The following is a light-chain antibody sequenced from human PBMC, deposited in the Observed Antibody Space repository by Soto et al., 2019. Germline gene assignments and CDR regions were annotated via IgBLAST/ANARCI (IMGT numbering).Light chain of an antibody. V-gene: IGLV2-14*01. Sequence: QLVLTQPASVSGSPGQSITISCTGTSSDVGGYNYVSWYQQHPGKAPKLIIYDVSNRPSGVSNRFSGSKSGNTASLTISGLQAEDEADYYCSSYTSNKTLVAFGGGTKLTVL. CDR2: DVS. CDR3: SSYTSNKTLVA. J-gene: IGLJ2*01. CDR1: SSDVGGYNY.